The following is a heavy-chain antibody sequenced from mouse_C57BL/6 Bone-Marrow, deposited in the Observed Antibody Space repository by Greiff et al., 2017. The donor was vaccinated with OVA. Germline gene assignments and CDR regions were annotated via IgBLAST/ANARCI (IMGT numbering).Heavy chain of an antibody. D-gene: IGHD2-3*01. V-gene: IGHV1-7*01. CDR1: GYTFTSYW. J-gene: IGHJ1*03. CDR2: INPRSGYT. CDR3: ASMDVYFPYYFDV. Sequence: QVQLPQSGAELAKPWASVKLSCKASGYTFTSYWMHWIGYINPRSGYTKYNKKFKEKATLTADKSYSTAYKQLSSLPYEDSSVYYCASMDVYFPYYFDVWGTGTTVTVAS.